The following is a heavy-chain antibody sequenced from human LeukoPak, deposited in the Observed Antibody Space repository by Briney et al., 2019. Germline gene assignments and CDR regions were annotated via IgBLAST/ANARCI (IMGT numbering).Heavy chain of an antibody. V-gene: IGHV4-61*01. CDR2: IYYSGST. J-gene: IGHJ5*02. Sequence: PSETLSLTCTVSGASISTNMYYWSWIRQPPGKGLEWIGYIYYSGSTNYNPSLKSRVTISVDTSKNQFSLKLSSVTAADTAVYYCARGRANWFDPWGQGTLVTVSS. CDR1: GASISTNMYY. CDR3: ARGRANWFDP.